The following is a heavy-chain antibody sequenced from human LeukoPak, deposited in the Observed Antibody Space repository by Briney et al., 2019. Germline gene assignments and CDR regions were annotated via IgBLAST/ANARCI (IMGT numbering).Heavy chain of an antibody. D-gene: IGHD2-21*02. CDR3: ARDAVTAITNYYYYGMDV. V-gene: IGHV3-7*04. CDR2: IKEDGSEK. J-gene: IGHJ6*02. Sequence: GGSLRLSCAASGFTFSSYWMSWVRQAPGKGLEGVAKIKEDGSEKYYVDSVKGRFTISRDNAKNSLDLQMSSLRAEDTAVYYCARDAVTAITNYYYYGMDVWGQGTTVTVSS. CDR1: GFTFSSYW.